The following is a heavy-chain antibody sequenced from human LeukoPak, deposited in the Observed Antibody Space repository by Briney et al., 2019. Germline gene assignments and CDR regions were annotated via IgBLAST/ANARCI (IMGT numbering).Heavy chain of an antibody. V-gene: IGHV3-53*01. Sequence: GGSLRLSCAASGFTVSSNYMSWVRQAPGKGLEWVSVIYSGGSTYYADSVKGRFTMSRDNSKNTLYLQMNSLRAEDTALYYCAKGQTLESRLDYWGQGALVTVSS. CDR1: GFTVSSNY. J-gene: IGHJ4*02. CDR2: IYSGGST. CDR3: AKGQTLESRLDY.